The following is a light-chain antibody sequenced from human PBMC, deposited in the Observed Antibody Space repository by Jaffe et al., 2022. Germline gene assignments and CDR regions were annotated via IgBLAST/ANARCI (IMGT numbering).Light chain of an antibody. CDR1: ALPNQY. J-gene: IGLJ1*01. Sequence: SFELTQPPSVSVSPGQTASITCSGDALPNQYAYWYQQKPGQAPVLVIYKDSERPSGIPERFSGSSSGTTVTLTISGVQAEDEADYYCQSADSSNTYRVFGTGTKVTVL. CDR3: QSADSSNTYRV. CDR2: KDS. V-gene: IGLV3-25*03.